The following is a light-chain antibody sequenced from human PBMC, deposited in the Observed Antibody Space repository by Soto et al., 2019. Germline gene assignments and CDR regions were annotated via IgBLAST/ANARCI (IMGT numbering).Light chain of an antibody. CDR3: QKRGNRPQ. CDR2: DAS. V-gene: IGKV3-11*01. CDR1: QSISNY. J-gene: IGKJ5*01. Sequence: EIWLTQSPATLSWSPGETATLACRASQSISNYLAWYQHKPGQAPRLLIFDASNRATGIPARLSGSGSGTEFTLTISGLPPEDFAIYYCQKRGNRPQFGHGTRLEIK.